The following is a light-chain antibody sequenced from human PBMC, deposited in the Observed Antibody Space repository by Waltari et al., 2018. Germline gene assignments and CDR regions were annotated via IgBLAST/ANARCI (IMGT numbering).Light chain of an antibody. V-gene: IGLV4-69*01. CDR2: VNSDGSH. CDR1: SGHTSNI. J-gene: IGLJ3*02. Sequence: LSSGHTSNIVAWLQQQPEKGPRYLMKVNSDGSHSKGDEIPDRFSGSSSGAERYLTISSLQSEDEADYYCQTGGHGTWVFGGGTKLTVL. CDR3: QTGGHGTWV.